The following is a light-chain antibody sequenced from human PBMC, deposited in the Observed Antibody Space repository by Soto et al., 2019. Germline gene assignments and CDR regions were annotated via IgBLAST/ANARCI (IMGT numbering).Light chain of an antibody. Sequence: QSVLTQPDSVSGSPGQSITISCTGTSSDVGSYNLVSWYQQHPGKAPKLMIYEVSKRPSGVSNRFSGSKSGNTASLTISGLQAEDEADYYCCSYAGSSTWVFGGGTKVTVL. CDR3: CSYAGSSTWV. CDR1: SSDVGSYNL. V-gene: IGLV2-23*02. J-gene: IGLJ3*02. CDR2: EVS.